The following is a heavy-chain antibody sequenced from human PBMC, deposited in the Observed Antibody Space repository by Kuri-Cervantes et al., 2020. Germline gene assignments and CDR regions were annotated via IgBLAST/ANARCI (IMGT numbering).Heavy chain of an antibody. Sequence: GGSLRLSCAASGFIFNSFVMSWVRLAPGRGLEWVSTFIDRDGGTYYADTVKGRFTISGDKSKNTLYLQMNSLRAEDTAVYYCAKEVYYDSSGYFSVYFDYWGQGTLVTVSS. V-gene: IGHV3-23*01. D-gene: IGHD3-22*01. J-gene: IGHJ4*02. CDR1: GFIFNSFV. CDR2: FIDRDGGT. CDR3: AKEVYYDSSGYFSVYFDY.